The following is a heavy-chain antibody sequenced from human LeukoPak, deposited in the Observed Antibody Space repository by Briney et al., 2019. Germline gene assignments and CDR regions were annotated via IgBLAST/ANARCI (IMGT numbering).Heavy chain of an antibody. CDR1: GFTFSSYE. CDR3: ARGLGYCSGGSCYVWYDYGDQYFDY. J-gene: IGHJ4*02. D-gene: IGHD2-15*01. CDR2: ISSSGSTI. V-gene: IGHV3-48*03. Sequence: GGSLRLSCAASGFTFSSYEMNWVRQAPGKGLEWVSYISSSGSTIYYADSVKGRFTISRDNAKNSLYLQMNSLRAEDTAVYYCARGLGYCSGGSCYVWYDYGDQYFDYWGQGTLVTVSS.